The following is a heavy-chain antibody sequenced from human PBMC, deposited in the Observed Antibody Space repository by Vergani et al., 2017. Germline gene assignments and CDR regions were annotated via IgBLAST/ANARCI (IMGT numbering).Heavy chain of an antibody. CDR2: INPSGGST. J-gene: IGHJ4*02. D-gene: IGHD4-17*01. V-gene: IGHV1-46*01. CDR1: GYTFTSYD. CDR3: ARGDATVTTMEGYFDY. Sequence: QVQLVQSGAEVKKPGASVKVSCKASGYTFTSYDINWVRQATGQGLEWMGIINPSGGSTSYAQKFQGRVTMTRDTSTSTVYMELSSLRSEDTAVYYCARGDATVTTMEGYFDYWGQGTLVTVSS.